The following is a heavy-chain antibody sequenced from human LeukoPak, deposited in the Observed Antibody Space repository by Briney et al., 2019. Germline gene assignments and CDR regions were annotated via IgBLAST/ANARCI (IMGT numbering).Heavy chain of an antibody. CDR3: AREWFGDNWFDP. Sequence: SETLSLTCTVSGGSISSGGYYWSWIRQPPGKGLEWIGYIYYSGSTYYNPSLKSRVTISVDTSKNQFSLKLSSVTAADTAVYYCAREWFGDNWFDPWGQGTLVTVSS. CDR1: GGSISSGGYY. CDR2: IYYSGST. J-gene: IGHJ5*02. V-gene: IGHV4-30-4*08. D-gene: IGHD3-10*01.